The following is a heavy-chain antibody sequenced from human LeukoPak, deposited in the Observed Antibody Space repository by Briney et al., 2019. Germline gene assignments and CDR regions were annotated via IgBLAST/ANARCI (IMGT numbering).Heavy chain of an antibody. CDR2: ISSSGSTI. Sequence: GGSLRLSCAASGFTFSDYYMSWIRQAPGKGLEWVSYISSSGSTIYYADSVKGRFTISRDNAKNSLYLQMNSLRAEDTAVYYCARVSSSWYFWFDPWGQGTLVTVSS. V-gene: IGHV3-11*04. CDR3: ARVSSSWYFWFDP. CDR1: GFTFSDYY. D-gene: IGHD6-13*01. J-gene: IGHJ5*02.